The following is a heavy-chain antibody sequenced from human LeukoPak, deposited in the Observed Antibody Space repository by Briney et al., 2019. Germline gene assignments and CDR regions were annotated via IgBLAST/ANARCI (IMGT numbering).Heavy chain of an antibody. CDR1: GFNLSRNG. Sequence: PGGSLRLSCAASGFNLSRNGMHWVRQGPGKGLEWVAVMWNGGSNKYFGDSVRGRFTISRDKSRNTLYLQMNSLRPEDAAVYCCAKVCCCFTLSCSGYYHYCYMDVWGTGTTVTVSS. CDR3: AKVCCCFTLSCSGYYHYCYMDV. D-gene: IGHD2-2*01. J-gene: IGHJ6*03. V-gene: IGHV3-30*02. CDR2: MWNGGSNK.